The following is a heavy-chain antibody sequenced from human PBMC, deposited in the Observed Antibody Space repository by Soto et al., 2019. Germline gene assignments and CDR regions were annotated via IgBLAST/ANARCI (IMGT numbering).Heavy chain of an antibody. D-gene: IGHD7-27*01. J-gene: IGHJ4*02. CDR2: TYHSGGT. CDR1: GDSINSGDYF. CDR3: ARTRLGGYFDY. V-gene: IGHV4-30-4*01. Sequence: KPSETLSLTCTVSGDSINSGDYFWSWIRQPPGKGLEWIGYTYHSGGTNYNPSLKSRLTMSIDTSKNQFSMHLISVTAADTAVYYCARTRLGGYFDYWGQGILVTVSS.